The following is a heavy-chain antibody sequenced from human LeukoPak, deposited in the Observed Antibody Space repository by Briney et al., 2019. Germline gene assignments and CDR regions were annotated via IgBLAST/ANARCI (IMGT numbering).Heavy chain of an antibody. D-gene: IGHD3-10*01. CDR1: GGSISSSSYY. CDR3: ARHTYYYTSGSYLWFDP. CDR2: IYYSGST. Sequence: PSETLSLTCTVSGGSISSSSYYWGWIRQPPGKGLEWIGSIYYSGSTYYNPSLKSRVTISVDTSKNQFSLKLSSVTAADRAVYYCARHTYYYTSGSYLWFDPWGQGTLVTVSS. V-gene: IGHV4-39*01. J-gene: IGHJ5*02.